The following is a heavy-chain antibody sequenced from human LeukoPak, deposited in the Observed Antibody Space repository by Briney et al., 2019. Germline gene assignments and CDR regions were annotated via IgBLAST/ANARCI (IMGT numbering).Heavy chain of an antibody. CDR2: FDPEDGET. D-gene: IGHD1-7*01. CDR1: GYTLTELS. CDR3: ASGITGTHNAFDI. V-gene: IGHV1-24*01. J-gene: IGHJ3*02. Sequence: ASVQVSCKVSGYTLTELSMHWVRQAPGKGLEWMGGFDPEDGETIYAQKFQGRVTMTEDTSTDTAYMELSSLRSEDTAVYYCASGITGTHNAFDIWGQGTMVTVSS.